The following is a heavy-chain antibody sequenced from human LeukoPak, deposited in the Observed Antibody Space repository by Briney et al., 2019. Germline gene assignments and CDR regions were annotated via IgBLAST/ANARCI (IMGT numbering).Heavy chain of an antibody. CDR1: GFSFSNYG. CDR3: ARDAGSGWSSFDY. CDR2: IYSGGNT. Sequence: AGGSLRLSCAASGFSFSNYGMSWVRQAPGKGLEWVSVIYSGGNTYYADSVIGRFTISRDNSKNTLYLHMNSLRAEDTAVYYCARDAGSGWSSFDYWGQGTLVTVSS. J-gene: IGHJ4*02. V-gene: IGHV3-66*01. D-gene: IGHD6-19*01.